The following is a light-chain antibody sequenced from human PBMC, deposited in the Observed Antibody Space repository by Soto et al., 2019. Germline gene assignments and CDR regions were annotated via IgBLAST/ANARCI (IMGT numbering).Light chain of an antibody. J-gene: IGKJ5*01. Sequence: DIVMTQSPDSLAVSLGERATINCKSSQTVLHSSTNKNFLAWYQRKPGQPPTLLISWASTRESGVPSRFSGSGSGTDFIFTISRLQPEDIATYYCQQYDSMPITFGQGTRLEIK. V-gene: IGKV4-1*01. CDR3: QQYDSMPIT. CDR1: QTVLHSSTNKNF. CDR2: WAS.